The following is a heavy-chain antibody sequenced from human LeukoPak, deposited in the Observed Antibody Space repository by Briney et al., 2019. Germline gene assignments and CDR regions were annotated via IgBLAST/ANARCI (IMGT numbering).Heavy chain of an antibody. CDR2: IHTSGST. CDR3: ARGGLGAAMVDY. D-gene: IGHD3-16*01. V-gene: IGHV4-4*07. Sequence: PSETLSLTCSVSGGSIGTYYWSWIRQPAGKGLEWIGRIHTSGSTNYNPSLKSRVTMSVDTSKNQFSLNPNSVTAADTAVYYCARGGLGAAMVDYWGQGTLVTVSS. J-gene: IGHJ4*02. CDR1: GGSIGTYY.